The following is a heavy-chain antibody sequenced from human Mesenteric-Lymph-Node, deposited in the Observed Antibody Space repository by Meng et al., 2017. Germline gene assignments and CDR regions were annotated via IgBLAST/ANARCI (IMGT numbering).Heavy chain of an antibody. Sequence: QVQLPGSGPGLVQPSQTLSLTCTVSGGSISSGDYYWSWTRQPPGKGLEWIGYIYYSGSTYSNASLKSRVTISIDRSKNQFSLKLSSVTAADTAVYYCARDRKHYGERGWFDPWGQGTLVTVSS. CDR3: ARDRKHYGERGWFDP. CDR2: IYYSGST. J-gene: IGHJ5*02. V-gene: IGHV4-30-4*01. CDR1: GGSISSGDYY. D-gene: IGHD4-17*01.